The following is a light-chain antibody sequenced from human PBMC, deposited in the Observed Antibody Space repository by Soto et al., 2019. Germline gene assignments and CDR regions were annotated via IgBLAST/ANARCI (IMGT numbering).Light chain of an antibody. Sequence: TQNKATLSVSPGERATLSCRASQSVSRNLAWYPQKPGQAPRILIYDASNRATGIPARFSGSGSRTDCTLTISILEPEDVTVDYCPQCSYSPTTFCPRTKVDI. CDR1: QSVSRN. J-gene: IGKJ3*01. V-gene: IGKV3-11*01. CDR2: DAS. CDR3: PQCSYSPTT.